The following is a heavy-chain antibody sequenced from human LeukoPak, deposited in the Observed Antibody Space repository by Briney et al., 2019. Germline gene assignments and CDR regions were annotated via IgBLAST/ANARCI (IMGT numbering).Heavy chain of an antibody. CDR2: IYYSGST. CDR1: GGSISSYY. D-gene: IGHD3-22*01. J-gene: IGHJ4*02. Sequence: SETPSLTCTVSGGSISSYYWSWIRQPPAKGLEWIGYIYYSGSTNYNPSLKSRVTISVDTSKNQFSLKLSSVTAADTAVYYCARLPTYYDSSGRAFDYWGQGTLVTVSS. V-gene: IGHV4-59*08. CDR3: ARLPTYYDSSGRAFDY.